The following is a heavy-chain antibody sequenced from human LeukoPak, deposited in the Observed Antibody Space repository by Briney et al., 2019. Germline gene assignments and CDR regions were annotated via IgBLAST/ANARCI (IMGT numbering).Heavy chain of an antibody. V-gene: IGHV4-30-2*01. D-gene: IGHD2-2*01. Sequence: YHSGSTYYNPSLKSRVTISVDRSKNQFSLKLSSVTAADTAVYYCARSSTSRKNYYYYGMDVWGQGTTVTVSS. CDR2: YHSGST. CDR3: ARSSTSRKNYYYYGMDV. J-gene: IGHJ6*02.